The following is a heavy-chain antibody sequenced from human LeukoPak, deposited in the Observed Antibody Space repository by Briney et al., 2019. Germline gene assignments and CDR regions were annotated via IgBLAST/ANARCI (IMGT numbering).Heavy chain of an antibody. J-gene: IGHJ4*02. V-gene: IGHV1-8*01. CDR3: ARVPFVVVVAYPDY. CDR1: GYTFTSYD. CDR2: MNPNSGNT. D-gene: IGHD2-15*01. Sequence: ASVKVSCKASGYTFTSYDINWVRQATGQGLEWMGWMNPNSGNTGYAQKFQGRVTMTRNTSISTAYMELGSLRSEDTAVYYCARVPFVVVVAYPDYWGQGTLVTVSS.